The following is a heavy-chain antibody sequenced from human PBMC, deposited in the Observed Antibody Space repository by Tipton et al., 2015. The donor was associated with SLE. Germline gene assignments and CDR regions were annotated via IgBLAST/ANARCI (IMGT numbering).Heavy chain of an antibody. Sequence: GSLRLSCAASGFTFSSYAMSWVRQAPGKGLEWVSSISSSSSYIYYADSVKGRFTISRDNAKNSLYLQMNSLRAEDTAVYYCARDRRTYYYDSSGYPFDYWGQGTLVTVSS. CDR2: ISSSSSYI. CDR1: GFTFSSYA. CDR3: ARDRRTYYYDSSGYPFDY. D-gene: IGHD3-22*01. V-gene: IGHV3-21*01. J-gene: IGHJ4*02.